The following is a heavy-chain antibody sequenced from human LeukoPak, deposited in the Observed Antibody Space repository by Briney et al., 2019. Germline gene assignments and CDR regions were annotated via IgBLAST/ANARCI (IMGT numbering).Heavy chain of an antibody. Sequence: GASVKVSCKASGYTFTGYYMHWVRQAPGQGLEWMGWINPNSGGTNYAQKFQGRVTMTRDTSISTAYMELSRLRSDDTAVYYCARDNYYDSSGYYPPDYWGQGTLVTVSS. V-gene: IGHV1-2*02. CDR2: INPNSGGT. CDR1: GYTFTGYY. J-gene: IGHJ4*02. D-gene: IGHD3-22*01. CDR3: ARDNYYDSSGYYPPDY.